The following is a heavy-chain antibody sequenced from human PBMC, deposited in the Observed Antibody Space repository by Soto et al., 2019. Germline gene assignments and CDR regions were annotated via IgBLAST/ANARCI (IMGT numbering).Heavy chain of an antibody. CDR2: IYYTGST. J-gene: IGHJ4*02. V-gene: IGHV4-59*01. CDR1: GGYITNYY. D-gene: IGHD5-12*01. Sequence: SETLSLTCTVSGGYITNYYWSWIRQPPGKGLEWIGYIYYTGSTNYNPSLKSRVTISIDTSKNQFSLKLSSVTAADTAVYYCARTIGGYSGYDDYWGQGTLVTVSS. CDR3: ARTIGGYSGYDDY.